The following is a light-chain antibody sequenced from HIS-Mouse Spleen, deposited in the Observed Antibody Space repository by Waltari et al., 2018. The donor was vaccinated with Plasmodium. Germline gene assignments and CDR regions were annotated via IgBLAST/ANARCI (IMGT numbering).Light chain of an antibody. CDR2: DVS. CDR3: SSYTSSSTLNYV. CDR1: SSDVGGYNY. Sequence: QPASVSGSPGQSIPISCTGTSSDVGGYNYVSWYQQHPGKAPKLMIYDVSNRPSGVSNRFSGSKSGNTASLTISGLQAEDEADYYCSSYTSSSTLNYVFGTGTKVTVL. J-gene: IGLJ1*01. V-gene: IGLV2-14*03.